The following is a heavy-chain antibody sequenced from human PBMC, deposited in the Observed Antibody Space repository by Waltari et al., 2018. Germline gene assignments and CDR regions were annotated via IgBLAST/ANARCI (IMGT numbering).Heavy chain of an antibody. V-gene: IGHV4-61*08. CDR3: ARDAYRKGQYYYGMDV. CDR1: GGSISSGGYY. Sequence: QVQLQESGPGLVKPSQTLSLTCTVSGGSISSGGYYWSWIRQHPGKGLEWIGYIYYSGSTNYNPSLKSRVTISVDTSKNQFSLKLSSVTAADTAVYYCARDAYRKGQYYYGMDVWGQGTTVTVSS. D-gene: IGHD1-1*01. J-gene: IGHJ6*02. CDR2: IYYSGST.